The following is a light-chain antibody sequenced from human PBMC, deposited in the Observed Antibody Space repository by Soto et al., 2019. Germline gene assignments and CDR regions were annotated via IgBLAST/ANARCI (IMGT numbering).Light chain of an antibody. CDR3: SSYTGTSTTDV. CDR1: SSDVCGYNY. Sequence: QSALTQPASVSGSPGQSITISCTGTSSDVCGYNYVSWYQQHPGKAPKLMIYDVSKRPSGVSNRFSGSKSGNTASLTISGLQAEDEADYYCSSYTGTSTTDVFGTGTKVTVL. V-gene: IGLV2-14*03. CDR2: DVS. J-gene: IGLJ1*01.